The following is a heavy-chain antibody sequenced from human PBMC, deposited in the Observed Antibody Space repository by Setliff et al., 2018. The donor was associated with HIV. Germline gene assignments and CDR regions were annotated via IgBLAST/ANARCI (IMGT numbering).Heavy chain of an antibody. CDR2: INPNSGST. J-gene: IGHJ6*03. CDR3: ARGGRFSAPGRDIWYYYYYMDV. D-gene: IGHD3-9*01. V-gene: IGHV1-46*01. Sequence: ASVKVSCKASGYTFTIYYMHWVRQAPGQGLEWIGIINPNSGSTSYAQNFQGRVTMTRDTSTSTAYMELSGLRSEDTAVYYCARGGRFSAPGRDIWYYYYYMDVWGKGTTVTVSS. CDR1: GYTFTIYY.